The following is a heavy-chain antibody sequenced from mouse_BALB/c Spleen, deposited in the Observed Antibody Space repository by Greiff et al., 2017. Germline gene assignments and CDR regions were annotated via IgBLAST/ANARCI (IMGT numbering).Heavy chain of an antibody. J-gene: IGHJ2*01. V-gene: IGHV1S81*02. CDR2: INPSNGRT. CDR3: ARGNYYGSSEGNY. Sequence: QVQLQQSGAELVKPGASVKLSCKASGYTFTSYWMHWVKQRPGQGLEWIGEINPSNGRTNYNEKFKSKATLTVDKSSSTAYMQLSSLTSEDSAVYYCARGNYYGSSEGNYWGQGTTLTVSS. CDR1: GYTFTSYW. D-gene: IGHD1-1*01.